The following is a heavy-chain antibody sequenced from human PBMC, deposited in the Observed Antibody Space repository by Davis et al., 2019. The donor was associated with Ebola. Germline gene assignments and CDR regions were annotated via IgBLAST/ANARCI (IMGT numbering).Heavy chain of an antibody. CDR2: IYYSGST. J-gene: IGHJ5*02. Sequence: MPSETLSLTCTVSGGSISSYYWSWIRQPPGKGLEWIGYIYYSGSTYYNPSLKSRVTISVDTSKNQFSLKLSSVTAADTAVYYCASALGYCSGGSCSHFDPWGQGTLVTVSS. CDR3: ASALGYCSGGSCSHFDP. V-gene: IGHV4-59*04. D-gene: IGHD2-15*01. CDR1: GGSISSYY.